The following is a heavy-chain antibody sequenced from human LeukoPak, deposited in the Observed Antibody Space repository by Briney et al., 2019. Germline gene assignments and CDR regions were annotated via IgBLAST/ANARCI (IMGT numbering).Heavy chain of an antibody. CDR2: IYHSGST. CDR1: GGSISSGGYY. Sequence: SQTLSLTCTVSGGSISSGGYYWSWIRQPPGKGLEWIGYIYHSGSTYYNPSLKSRVTISVDRSKNQFSLKLSSVTAADTAVYYCAREHYDILTGTKDAFDIWGQGTMVTVSS. V-gene: IGHV4-30-2*01. J-gene: IGHJ3*02. CDR3: AREHYDILTGTKDAFDI. D-gene: IGHD3-9*01.